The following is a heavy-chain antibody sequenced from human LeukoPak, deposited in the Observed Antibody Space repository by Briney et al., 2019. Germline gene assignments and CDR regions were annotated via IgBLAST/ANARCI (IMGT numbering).Heavy chain of an antibody. CDR2: INSDGSSI. CDR3: ARRAYSGSYLYFDY. V-gene: IGHV3-74*01. CDR1: GLTISSYW. Sequence: GGSLRLSCAASGLTISSYWMHGVGQAPGKGLVWVSLINSDGSSISYADAVKGRFTISRDNAKNTLYLQMNSLRAEDTAVYYCARRAYSGSYLYFDYWGQGTLVTVSS. D-gene: IGHD1-26*01. J-gene: IGHJ4*02.